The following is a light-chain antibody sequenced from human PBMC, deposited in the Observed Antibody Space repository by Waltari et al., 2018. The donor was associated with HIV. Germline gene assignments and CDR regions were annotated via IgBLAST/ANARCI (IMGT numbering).Light chain of an antibody. CDR3: NSYTSSSTRGV. V-gene: IGLV2-14*01. CDR1: SSDVGGYNY. CDR2: EVT. J-gene: IGLJ2*01. Sequence: QSALTQPASVSGSPGQSITISCTGTSSDVGGYNYVSWYQQHPGKAPKLMIYEVTNRPSGVSSRFSGSKSGNTAALTISGLQAEDEAAYYCNSYTSSSTRGVFGGGTKLTVL.